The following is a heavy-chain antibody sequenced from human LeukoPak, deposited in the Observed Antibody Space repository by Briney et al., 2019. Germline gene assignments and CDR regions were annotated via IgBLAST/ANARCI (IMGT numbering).Heavy chain of an antibody. CDR3: AREFGTISGYYYYYGMDV. CDR2: ISSSSSYI. V-gene: IGHV3-21*01. Sequence: KTSETLSLTCTVSGGSISSSSYYWGWIRQPPGKGLEWVSSISSSSSYIYYADSVRGRFTISRDNAKNSLYLQMNSLRAEDTAVYYCAREFGTISGYYYYYGMDVWGQGTTVTVSS. CDR1: GGSISSSS. J-gene: IGHJ6*02. D-gene: IGHD3-3*01.